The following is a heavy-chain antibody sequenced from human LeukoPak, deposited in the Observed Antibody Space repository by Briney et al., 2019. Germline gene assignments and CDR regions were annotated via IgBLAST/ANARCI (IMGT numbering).Heavy chain of an antibody. CDR1: GFTFSSYW. J-gene: IGHJ3*02. Sequence: PGGSLRLSCAASGFTFSSYWFSWVRQAPGKGLEWVANIKQDGSEKYYVDSVKGRFTISRDNAKNSLYLQMNSLRAEDTAVYYRAKDHHLGAPTEDIWGQGTMVTVSS. CDR2: IKQDGSEK. D-gene: IGHD6-6*01. CDR3: AKDHHLGAPTEDI. V-gene: IGHV3-7*01.